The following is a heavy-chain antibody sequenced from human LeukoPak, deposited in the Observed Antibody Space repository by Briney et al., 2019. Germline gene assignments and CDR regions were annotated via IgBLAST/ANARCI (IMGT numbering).Heavy chain of an antibody. J-gene: IGHJ5*02. CDR3: AGEGSGRFLEWGGNWFDP. D-gene: IGHD3-3*01. V-gene: IGHV3-53*05. Sequence: GGSLRHSCAASGFTVSSNYMSWVRQAPGKGLEWVSVIYSGGSIYYADSATGRFTISRDNSKNTLYLQMNSLRAEDTAVYYCAGEGSGRFLEWGGNWFDPWGQGPLVTVPS. CDR2: IYSGGSI. CDR1: GFTVSSNY.